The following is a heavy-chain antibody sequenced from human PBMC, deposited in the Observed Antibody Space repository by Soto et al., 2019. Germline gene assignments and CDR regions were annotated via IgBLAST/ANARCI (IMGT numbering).Heavy chain of an antibody. Sequence: SETLSLTCTVSGGSISSYYWSWIRQPPGKGLEWIGYIYYSGSTNYNPSLKSRVTISVDTSKNQFSLKLSSVTAADTAVYYCATRGGHYDFWSGYSVDDAFDIWGQGTMVTVSS. CDR1: GGSISSYY. J-gene: IGHJ3*02. D-gene: IGHD3-3*01. CDR3: ATRGGHYDFWSGYSVDDAFDI. CDR2: IYYSGST. V-gene: IGHV4-59*01.